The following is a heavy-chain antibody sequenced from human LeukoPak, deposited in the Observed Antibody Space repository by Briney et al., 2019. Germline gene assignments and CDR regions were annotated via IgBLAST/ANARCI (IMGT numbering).Heavy chain of an antibody. V-gene: IGHV1-2*02. CDR2: INPNSGGT. CDR3: ARVVYYDFWSGYPSGWFDP. J-gene: IGHJ5*02. Sequence: ASVKVSCKASGYTFTGYYMHWVRQAPGQGLEWMGWINPNSGGTNYAQKFQGRVTMTRDTSISTAYMELSRLRSEDTAVYYCARVVYYDFWSGYPSGWFDPWGQGTLVTVSS. D-gene: IGHD3-3*01. CDR1: GYTFTGYY.